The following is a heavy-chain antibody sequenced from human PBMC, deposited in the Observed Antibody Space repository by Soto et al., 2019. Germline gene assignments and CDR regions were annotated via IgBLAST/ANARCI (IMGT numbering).Heavy chain of an antibody. CDR2: IIPIFGTA. J-gene: IGHJ4*02. CDR1: GGTFSSYA. CDR3: ARDWDSCSGGSCYTFPFDY. V-gene: IGHV1-69*13. D-gene: IGHD2-15*01. Sequence: ASVKVSCKASGGTFSSYAISWVRQAPGQGLEWMGGIIPIFGTANYAQKFQGRVTITADESTSTAYMELSSLRSEDTAVYYCARDWDSCSGGSCYTFPFDYGGQGTLVTVSS.